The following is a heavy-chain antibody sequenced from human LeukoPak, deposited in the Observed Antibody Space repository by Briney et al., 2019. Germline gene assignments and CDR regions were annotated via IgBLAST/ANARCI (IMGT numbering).Heavy chain of an antibody. Sequence: PSETLSLTCTVSGGSISSYYWSWIRQPPGKGLEWIGYIYYSGSTNYNPSLKSRVTISVDTSKNQFSLKLSSVTAADTAVYYCARDSYNHGSGSLDYWGQGTLVIVSS. CDR1: GGSISSYY. J-gene: IGHJ4*02. CDR3: ARDSYNHGSGSLDY. D-gene: IGHD1-1*01. V-gene: IGHV4-59*01. CDR2: IYYSGST.